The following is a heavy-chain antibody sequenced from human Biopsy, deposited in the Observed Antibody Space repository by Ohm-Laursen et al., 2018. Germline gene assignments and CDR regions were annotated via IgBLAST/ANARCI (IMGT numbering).Heavy chain of an antibody. CDR1: GGPFGSYA. J-gene: IGHJ4*02. CDR3: ARESGPHSGSFAY. D-gene: IGHD6-6*01. CDR2: IIPMYRTS. Sequence: SSVKVSCKSSGGPFGSYATNWMRQAPGQGPEWMGDIIPMYRTSNYAQKFQGRLTITADEYTSTAYMELNSLTSEDTAVYYCARESGPHSGSFAYWGQGTLVTVSS. V-gene: IGHV1-69*01.